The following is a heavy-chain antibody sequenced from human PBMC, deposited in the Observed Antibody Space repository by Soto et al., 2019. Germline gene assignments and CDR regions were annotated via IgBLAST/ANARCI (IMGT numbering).Heavy chain of an antibody. D-gene: IGHD2-15*01. CDR2: INPNSGNT. V-gene: IGHV1-8*01. CDR3: ARGRGTVVVVAAAPGGWFGP. CDR1: GYTFTSYD. J-gene: IGHJ5*02. Sequence: QVQLVQSGAEVKKPGASVKVSCKASGYTFTSYDINWVRQATGQGLEWMGWINPNSGNTGYAQKFQGRVQVTRNTSESTTYRERDSLSSEDTDVYYFARGRGTVVVVAAAPGGWFGPWGQGSLVTVSS.